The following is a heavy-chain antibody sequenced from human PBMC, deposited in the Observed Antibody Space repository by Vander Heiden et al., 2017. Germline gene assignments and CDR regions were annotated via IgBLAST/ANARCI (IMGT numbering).Heavy chain of an antibody. V-gene: IGHV4-31*02. J-gene: IGHJ6*02. CDR2: GST. D-gene: IGHD6-13*01. CDR3: ARDSRVGQQLTTGWWGYYYYGMDV. Sequence: GSTYYNPSLKSRVTISVDTSKNQFSLKLSSVTAADTAVYYCARDSRVGQQLTTGWWGYYYYGMDVWGQGTTVTVSS.